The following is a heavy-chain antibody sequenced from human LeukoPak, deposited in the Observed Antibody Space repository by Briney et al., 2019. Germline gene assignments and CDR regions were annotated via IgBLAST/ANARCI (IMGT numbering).Heavy chain of an antibody. J-gene: IGHJ6*02. CDR3: ARDRGYYDILNPYGMDV. D-gene: IGHD3-9*01. CDR1: GFTFSSYS. CDR2: ISSSSSTI. Sequence: PGGSLRLSCAASGFTFSSYSMNWVRQAPGKGLEWVSYISSSSSTIYYADSVKGRFTISRDNAKNSLYLQMNSLRAEDTAVYYCARDRGYYDILNPYGMDVWGQGTTVTVSS. V-gene: IGHV3-48*04.